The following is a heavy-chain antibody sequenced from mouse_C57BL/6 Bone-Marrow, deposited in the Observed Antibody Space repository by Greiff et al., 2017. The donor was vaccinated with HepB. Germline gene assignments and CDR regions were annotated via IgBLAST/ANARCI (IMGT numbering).Heavy chain of an antibody. Sequence: EVKLVESGGGLVQPGGSLSLSCAASGFTFTDYYMSWVRQPPGKALEWLGFIRNKANGYTTEYSASVKGRFTIYRDNSQSILYIQMNALRAEDSATYYCARSPHSRYYGSSYYAMDYWGQGTSVTVSS. J-gene: IGHJ4*01. V-gene: IGHV7-3*01. CDR3: ARSPHSRYYGSSYYAMDY. CDR1: GFTFTDYY. CDR2: IRNKANGYTT. D-gene: IGHD1-1*01.